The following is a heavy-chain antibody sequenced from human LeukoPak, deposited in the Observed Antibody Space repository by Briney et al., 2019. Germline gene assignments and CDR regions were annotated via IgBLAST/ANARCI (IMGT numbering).Heavy chain of an antibody. D-gene: IGHD4-23*01. CDR1: GVSISSDGYY. Sequence: SETLFLTCTVSGVSISSDGYYWTWIRQHPGKGLEWIGYIYYSGSSYYNPSLKSRVTISVDTSENQFSLKLSSVTAADTAVYYCARARNSGLDFWGQGTLVTVSS. CDR2: IYYSGSS. CDR3: ARARNSGLDF. V-gene: IGHV4-31*03. J-gene: IGHJ4*02.